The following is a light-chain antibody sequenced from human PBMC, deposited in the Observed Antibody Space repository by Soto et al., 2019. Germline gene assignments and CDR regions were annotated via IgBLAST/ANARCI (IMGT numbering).Light chain of an antibody. CDR2: EVS. J-gene: IGLJ3*02. Sequence: QSALTQPASVSGSPGQSITISCTGTSSDVGGYNSVSWYQQHPGKAPKLMIYEVSNRPSGVSNRFSGSKSGNTASLTISGLQAEDEADYYCSAYTSSNTLDWVFGGGTKVTVL. V-gene: IGLV2-14*01. CDR3: SAYTSSNTLDWV. CDR1: SSDVGGYNS.